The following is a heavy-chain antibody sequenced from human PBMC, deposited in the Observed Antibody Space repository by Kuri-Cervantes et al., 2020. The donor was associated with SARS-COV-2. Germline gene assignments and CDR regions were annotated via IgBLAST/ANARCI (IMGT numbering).Heavy chain of an antibody. CDR3: ARGGEDIVVVPAAPIRGSPFDY. D-gene: IGHD2-2*01. CDR1: GGSISSYY. Sequence: GSLRLSCTVSGGSISSYYWSWIRQPPGKGLEWIGYIYYSGSTNYNPSLKSRVTISVDTSKNQFSLKLSSVTAADTAVYYCARGGEDIVVVPAAPIRGSPFDYWGQGTLVTVSS. CDR2: IYYSGST. V-gene: IGHV4-59*12. J-gene: IGHJ4*02.